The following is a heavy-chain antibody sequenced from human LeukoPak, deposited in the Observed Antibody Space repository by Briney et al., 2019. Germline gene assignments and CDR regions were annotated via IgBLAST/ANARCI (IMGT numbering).Heavy chain of an antibody. D-gene: IGHD3-22*01. J-gene: IGHJ4*02. Sequence: GRSLRLSCAASGFTFSSYGMHWVRQAPGKGLEWVAVISYDGSNKYYADSVKGRFTISRDNSKNTLDLQMNSLRAEDTSVYYCAKLGYDSSGSPRLVDYWGQGTLVTVSS. CDR1: GFTFSSYG. CDR3: AKLGYDSSGSPRLVDY. V-gene: IGHV3-30*18. CDR2: ISYDGSNK.